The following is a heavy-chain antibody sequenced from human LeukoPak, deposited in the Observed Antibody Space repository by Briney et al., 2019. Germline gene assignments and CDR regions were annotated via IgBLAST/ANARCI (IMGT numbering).Heavy chain of an antibody. D-gene: IGHD6-6*01. CDR1: GFTFSSYS. Sequence: GGSLRLSCAASGFTFSSYSMNWVRQAPGKGLEWVSSISCSSSYIYYADSVKGRFTISRDKAKNSLYLQMNSLRAEDTAVYYCAREYSSSSEWFDPWGQGTLVTVSS. V-gene: IGHV3-21*01. CDR3: AREYSSSSEWFDP. CDR2: ISCSSSYI. J-gene: IGHJ5*02.